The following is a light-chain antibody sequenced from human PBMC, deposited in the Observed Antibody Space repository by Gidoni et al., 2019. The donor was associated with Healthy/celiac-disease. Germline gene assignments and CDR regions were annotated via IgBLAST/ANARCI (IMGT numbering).Light chain of an antibody. CDR3: QQYDNSPLT. J-gene: IGKJ4*01. CDR2: DAS. CDR1: QDISNY. Sequence: DIQMTQSPSSLSASVGDRVTITCQASQDISNYLNWYQQQPGKAPKLLIYDASNLETGVPSRFSGSGSVTDFTFTISSLQPEDIATYYCQQYDNSPLTFGGGTKVEIK. V-gene: IGKV1-33*01.